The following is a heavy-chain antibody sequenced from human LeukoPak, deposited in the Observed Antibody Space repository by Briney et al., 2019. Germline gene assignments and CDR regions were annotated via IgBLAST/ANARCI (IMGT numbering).Heavy chain of an antibody. V-gene: IGHV4-39*01. CDR3: AKSGGYGLIDY. D-gene: IGHD1-26*01. Sequence: SETLSLTCTVSGASISGSGYYWGWIRQPPGKGLEWIGSIYSSGSTYYNASLQSRVTISIETSRNQISLRLNSVTAADTAMYYCAKSGGYGLIDYWGQGTLVTVSS. CDR1: GASISGSGYY. CDR2: IYSSGST. J-gene: IGHJ4*02.